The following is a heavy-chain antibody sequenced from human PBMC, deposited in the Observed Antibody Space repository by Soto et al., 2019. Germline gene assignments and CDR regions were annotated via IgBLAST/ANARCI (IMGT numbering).Heavy chain of an antibody. V-gene: IGHV4-59*01. CDR1: GGSISPYY. Sequence: QVQLQESGPGLVKPSETLSLTCTVSGGSISPYYWSWIRQPPGKGLEWIGFIYYTGTTNYNPSLTSRVTISVDTSQNQFSLILTSVTAADTAVYYCARPRSSGYAGEFDYWGQGTLVTVSS. D-gene: IGHD3-22*01. J-gene: IGHJ4*02. CDR3: ARPRSSGYAGEFDY. CDR2: IYYTGTT.